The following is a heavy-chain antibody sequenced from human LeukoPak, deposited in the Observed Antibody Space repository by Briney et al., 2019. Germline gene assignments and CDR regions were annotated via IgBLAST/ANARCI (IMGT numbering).Heavy chain of an antibody. Sequence: ASVKVSCKASGYTFTSYGISWVRQAPGQGLGRMGWISAYNGNTNYAQKLQGRVTMTTDTSTSTAYMELRSPRSDDTAVYYCARDVVIAVAGTGWYFDLWGRGTLVTVSS. V-gene: IGHV1-18*01. D-gene: IGHD6-19*01. J-gene: IGHJ2*01. CDR3: ARDVVIAVAGTGWYFDL. CDR2: ISAYNGNT. CDR1: GYTFTSYG.